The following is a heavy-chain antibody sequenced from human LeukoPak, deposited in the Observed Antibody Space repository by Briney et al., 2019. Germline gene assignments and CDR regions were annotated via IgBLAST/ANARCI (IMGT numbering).Heavy chain of an antibody. V-gene: IGHV3-23*01. D-gene: IGHD7-27*01. Sequence: QPGGSLRLSCAAPGFTFSSYAMSWVRQAPGKGLEWVSAISGSGDSTYYADSVKGQFTISRDNSKNTLYMQMNSLRAEDTAVYYCAKATKNWGSGNYFDYWGQGTLVTVSS. CDR1: GFTFSSYA. CDR2: ISGSGDST. CDR3: AKATKNWGSGNYFDY. J-gene: IGHJ4*02.